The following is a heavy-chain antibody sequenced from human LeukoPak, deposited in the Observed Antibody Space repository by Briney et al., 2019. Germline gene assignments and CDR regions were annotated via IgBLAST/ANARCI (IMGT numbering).Heavy chain of an antibody. CDR2: IYYSGST. CDR3: ARDTLSQGFDP. CDR1: GGSVSSGSYY. J-gene: IGHJ5*02. V-gene: IGHV4-61*03. Sequence: SETLSLTCTVSGGSVSSGSYYWSWIRQPPGKGLEWIGYIYYSGSTNYNPSLKSRVTISVDKSRNHFSLNLSSVTAADTAVYYCARDTLSQGFDPWGQGTLVTVSS. D-gene: IGHD3-16*01.